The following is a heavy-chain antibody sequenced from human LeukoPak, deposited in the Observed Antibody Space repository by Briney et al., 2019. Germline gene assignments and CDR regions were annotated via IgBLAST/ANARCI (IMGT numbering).Heavy chain of an antibody. CDR1: GFTVSSNY. CDR2: IYSGGST. Sequence: GGSLRLSCAASGFTVSSNYMSWVRQAPGKGLEWVSVIYSGGSTYYADSVKGRFTISRDNSKNTLYLQMNSLRAEDTAVYYCSRAIVLVGAVDYWGQGTLVTVSS. V-gene: IGHV3-66*02. J-gene: IGHJ4*02. D-gene: IGHD1-26*01. CDR3: SRAIVLVGAVDY.